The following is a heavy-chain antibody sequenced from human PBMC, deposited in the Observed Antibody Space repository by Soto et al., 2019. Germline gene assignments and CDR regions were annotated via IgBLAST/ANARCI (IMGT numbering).Heavy chain of an antibody. CDR2: TYCSGST. CDR1: GDFISNYY. D-gene: IGHD2-15*01. CDR3: ARTSCSAGTCYPGGNWFDP. V-gene: IGHV4-59*01. Sequence: SETLSLTCTVSGDFISNYYWSWIRQPPGKGLEWIGFTYCSGSTNYNPSLKSQVTMSVDTSKNQFSLKLNSVTAADTAVYYCARTSCSAGTCYPGGNWFDPWGQGTLVTVSS. J-gene: IGHJ5*02.